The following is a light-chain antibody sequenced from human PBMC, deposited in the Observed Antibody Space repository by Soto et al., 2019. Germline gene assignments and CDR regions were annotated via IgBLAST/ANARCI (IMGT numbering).Light chain of an antibody. CDR1: QSVISN. V-gene: IGKV3-15*01. CDR3: QQYKNWPFT. J-gene: IGKJ3*01. CDR2: GAF. Sequence: EIVMTQSPATLSVSPGERATLSCRASQSVISNLAWYQQKPGQDPRLLIYGAFTRATVIPARFSCSGSGTDFTLTLSCLQSEDFAVYYFQQYKNWPFTFGPGNKVDIK.